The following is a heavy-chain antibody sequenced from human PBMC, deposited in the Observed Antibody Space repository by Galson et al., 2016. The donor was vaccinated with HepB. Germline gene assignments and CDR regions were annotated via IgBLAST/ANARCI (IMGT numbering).Heavy chain of an antibody. D-gene: IGHD6-19*01. J-gene: IGHJ3*02. CDR3: ARASPRDSSGWYPDAFDI. V-gene: IGHV4-59*01. CDR1: GGSISSYY. CDR2: IYYSGST. Sequence: ETLSLTCTVFGGSISSYYWSWIRQPPGKGLGWIGYIYYSGSTNYNPSLKSRVTISVDTSKNQFSLKLSSVTAADTAVYYCARASPRDSSGWYPDAFDIWGQGTMVTVSS.